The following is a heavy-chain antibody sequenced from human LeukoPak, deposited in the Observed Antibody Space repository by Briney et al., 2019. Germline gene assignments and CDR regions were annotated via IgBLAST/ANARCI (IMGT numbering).Heavy chain of an antibody. Sequence: GRSLRLSCAASGFTFDDYAMHWVRQAPGKGLEWVSGISWNSGSIGYADSVKGRLTISRDNAKNSLYLQMNSLRAEDTALYYCAKANYYGSGSYYNSGGFDYWGQGTLVTVSS. CDR2: ISWNSGSI. CDR3: AKANYYGSGSYYNSGGFDY. J-gene: IGHJ4*02. CDR1: GFTFDDYA. V-gene: IGHV3-9*01. D-gene: IGHD3-10*01.